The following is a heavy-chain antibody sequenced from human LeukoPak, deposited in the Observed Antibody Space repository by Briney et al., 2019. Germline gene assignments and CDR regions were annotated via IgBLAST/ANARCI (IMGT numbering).Heavy chain of an antibody. CDR1: GFTFSSYS. CDR2: ISSSSSYI. D-gene: IGHD6-19*01. CDR3: ARDLSGWPDY. V-gene: IGHV3-21*01. J-gene: IGHJ4*02. Sequence: GGSLRLSCAASGFTFSSYSMNWVRQAPGKGLGWVSSISSSSSYIYYADSVKGRFTISRDNAKNSLYLQMNSLRAEDTAVYYCARDLSGWPDYWGQGTLVTVSS.